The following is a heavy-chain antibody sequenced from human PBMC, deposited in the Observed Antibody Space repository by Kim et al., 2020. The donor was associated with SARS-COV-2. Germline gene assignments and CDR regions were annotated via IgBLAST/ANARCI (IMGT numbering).Heavy chain of an antibody. V-gene: IGHV4-59*09. D-gene: IGHD2-2*01. CDR3: ARGIPAAEY. Sequence: GSTNYNPSLKSRVTISVDTSKNQFSLTLSSVTAADTAVYYCARGIPAAEYWGQGTLVTVSS. CDR2: GST. J-gene: IGHJ4*02.